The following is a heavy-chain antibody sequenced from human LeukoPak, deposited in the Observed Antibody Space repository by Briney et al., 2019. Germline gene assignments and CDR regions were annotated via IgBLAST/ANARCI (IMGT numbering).Heavy chain of an antibody. D-gene: IGHD3-10*01. V-gene: IGHV3-21*01. Sequence: GGSLRLSCAASGFTFSSYSMNWVRQAPGKGLEWVSSISSTSTYIYYADSVNGRFTISRDNAKNSLYLQVNSLRAKDTAVYYCARGGFGELYWGQGTLVTVSS. CDR3: ARGGFGELY. J-gene: IGHJ4*02. CDR1: GFTFSSYS. CDR2: ISSTSTYI.